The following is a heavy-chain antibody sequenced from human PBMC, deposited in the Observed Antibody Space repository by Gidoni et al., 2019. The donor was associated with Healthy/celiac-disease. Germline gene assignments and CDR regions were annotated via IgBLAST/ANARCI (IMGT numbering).Heavy chain of an antibody. Sequence: EVQLVESVGGLVQPGGPLRLSCAASGFTFSSYSMNWVRQATGKGLELVSNISSSSSTIYYAESGKGRFTISRDNAKNSLDLQMNSLRAEDTAVYYCARAPYSSSYNWFDPWGQGTLVTVSS. V-gene: IGHV3-48*01. CDR1: GFTFSSYS. D-gene: IGHD6-6*01. CDR2: ISSSSSTI. J-gene: IGHJ5*02. CDR3: ARAPYSSSYNWFDP.